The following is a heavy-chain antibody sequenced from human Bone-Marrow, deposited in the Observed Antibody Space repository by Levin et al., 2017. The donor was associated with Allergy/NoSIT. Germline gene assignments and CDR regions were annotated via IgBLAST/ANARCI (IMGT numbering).Heavy chain of an antibody. V-gene: IGHV4-59*01. D-gene: IGHD3-10*01. J-gene: IGHJ3*02. CDR3: AGWGSANDAFDI. CDR2: IYYSGST. Sequence: ESLKISCTVSGGSISSYYWSWVRQPPGKGLEWIGYIYYSGSTNYNPSLKSRLTFSIDTSKNHFSLKLSSVTAADTAVYYCAGWGSANDAFDIWGQGTMVTVSS. CDR1: GGSISSYY.